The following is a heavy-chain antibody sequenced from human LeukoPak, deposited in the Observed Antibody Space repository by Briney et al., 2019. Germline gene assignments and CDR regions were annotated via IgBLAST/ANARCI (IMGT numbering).Heavy chain of an antibody. Sequence: SETLSLTCTVSGDSISRSGYFWGWIRQPPGKGLEWIGSFYYDGSTYYNPSLKSRVTISVDTSKNQFSLKLSSVTAADTAVYYCARRMPYCSSTSCHRYYFDYWGQGTLVTVSS. CDR2: FYYDGST. J-gene: IGHJ4*02. D-gene: IGHD2-2*01. V-gene: IGHV4-39*01. CDR1: GDSISRSGYF. CDR3: ARRMPYCSSTSCHRYYFDY.